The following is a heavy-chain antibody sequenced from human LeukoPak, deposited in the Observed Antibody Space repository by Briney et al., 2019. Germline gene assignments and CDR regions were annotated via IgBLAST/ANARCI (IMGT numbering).Heavy chain of an antibody. CDR2: ISSSGGST. J-gene: IGHJ4*02. CDR3: VKDRRAYSSGWPFDY. D-gene: IGHD6-19*01. Sequence: PGGSLRLSCSAFGFSFSSYAMHWVRQAPGKGLEYVSVISSSGGSTYYADSVKGRFTISRDNPRNTLYLHMNSLRGEDTAVYYCVKDRRAYSSGWPFDYWGQGTLVTVSS. CDR1: GFSFSSYA. V-gene: IGHV3-64D*09.